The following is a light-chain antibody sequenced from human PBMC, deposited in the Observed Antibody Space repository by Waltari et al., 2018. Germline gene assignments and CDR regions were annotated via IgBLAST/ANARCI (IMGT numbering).Light chain of an antibody. CDR3: QAWDSNTGV. J-gene: IGLJ1*01. CDR2: QDS. CDR1: ELGTKN. V-gene: IGLV3-1*01. Sequence: SYELTQPPSVSVSPGQTASITCSGDELGTKNTYWYQQKPGQSPLLVIYQDSERTSGIPGLFSGANSGNTATLTISGTQTMDEAAYYCQAWDSNTGVFGAGTTVTVL.